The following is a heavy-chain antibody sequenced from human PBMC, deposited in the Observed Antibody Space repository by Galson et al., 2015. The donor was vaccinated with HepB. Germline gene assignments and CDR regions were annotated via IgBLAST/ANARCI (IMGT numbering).Heavy chain of an antibody. D-gene: IGHD3-10*01. CDR2: ISGYNANT. CDR1: NYIFTHYG. J-gene: IGHJ6*02. CDR3: ARDNGDRGYGWGNNQHYYGVDV. Sequence: SVKVSCKASNYIFTHYGISWVRQAPGQGLEWMGWISGYNANTHSAGKFQGRVTMTTDTSTNTAYMELRSLRSDDTAVYYCARDNGDRGYGWGNNQHYYGVDVWGQAT. V-gene: IGHV1-18*01.